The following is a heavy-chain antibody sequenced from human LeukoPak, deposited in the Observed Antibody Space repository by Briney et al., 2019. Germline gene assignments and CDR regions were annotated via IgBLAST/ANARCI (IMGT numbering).Heavy chain of an antibody. J-gene: IGHJ4*02. CDR1: GYSFTSYW. CDR2: IYPGDSDT. V-gene: IGHV5-51*01. D-gene: IGHD5-18*01. Sequence: GESLKISCKGSGYSFTSYWIGWVRQMPGKGLEWMGIIYPGDSDTRYSPSFQGQVTISADKSISAAYLQWSSLKASDTAMYYCARGVETAMAPFDYWGQGTLVTVSS. CDR3: ARGVETAMAPFDY.